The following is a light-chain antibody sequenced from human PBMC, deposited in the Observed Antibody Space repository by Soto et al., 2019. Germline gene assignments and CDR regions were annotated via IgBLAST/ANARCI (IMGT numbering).Light chain of an antibody. Sequence: DIQMTQSPSSLSASVGDRVTITCRASQTISSSLNWYQQKPGKAPDLLLYAASNLQSGVPSRFSGSGSGSDFTLTISSLQPEDFATYYCQQSYSSPQMYTFGQGTRLEIK. J-gene: IGKJ2*01. V-gene: IGKV1-39*01. CDR2: AAS. CDR3: QQSYSSPQMYT. CDR1: QTISSS.